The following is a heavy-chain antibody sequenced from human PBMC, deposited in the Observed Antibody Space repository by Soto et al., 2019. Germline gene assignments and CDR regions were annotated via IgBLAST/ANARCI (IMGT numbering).Heavy chain of an antibody. Sequence: QMHLVQSGAEVKKPGSSVKVSCKASGGSFTYTLSWVRQAPGQGLEWMGGIIPIFGTTNYAQKFQDRVTITADKPTKTAYMELNTLTSEDTAVYYCARLHSHGTYGMDVWGQGTTVTVSS. CDR3: ARLHSHGTYGMDV. D-gene: IGHD5-18*01. CDR2: IIPIFGTT. V-gene: IGHV1-69*06. CDR1: GGSFTYT. J-gene: IGHJ6*02.